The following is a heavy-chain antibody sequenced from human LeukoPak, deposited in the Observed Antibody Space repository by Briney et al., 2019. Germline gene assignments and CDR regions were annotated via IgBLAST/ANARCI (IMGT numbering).Heavy chain of an antibody. CDR3: ARVVVGATNLDY. D-gene: IGHD1-26*01. CDR2: ISSSSSYI. V-gene: IGHV3-21*01. J-gene: IGHJ4*02. CDR1: GFTLSSYS. Sequence: PGGSLRLSCAASGFTLSSYSMNWVRQAPGKGLEWVSSISSSSSYIYYADSVKGRFTISRDNAKNSLYLQMNSLRAEDTAVYYCARVVVGATNLDYWGQGTLVTVSS.